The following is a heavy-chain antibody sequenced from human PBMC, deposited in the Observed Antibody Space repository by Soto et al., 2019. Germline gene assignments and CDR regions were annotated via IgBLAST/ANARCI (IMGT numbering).Heavy chain of an antibody. CDR3: ARDDLEYGGNTLSA. CDR1: GVSITSGDYY. Sequence: PSETLSLTCTVSGVSITSGDYYWSWIRQSPGKGLEWIGYIYYSETAQYNPTLKSRAVISIDRSKNQLSLKMTSVTAADTAVYYCARDDLEYGGNTLSAWGQGTLVTVSS. CDR2: IYYSETA. J-gene: IGHJ1*01. D-gene: IGHD2-15*01. V-gene: IGHV4-30-4*01.